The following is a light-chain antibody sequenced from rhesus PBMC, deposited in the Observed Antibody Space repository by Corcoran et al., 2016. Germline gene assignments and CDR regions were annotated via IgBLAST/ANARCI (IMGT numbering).Light chain of an antibody. CDR2: RAS. J-gene: IGKJ3*01. V-gene: IGKV1-69*01. CDR1: QGISNW. CDR3: QQHDNSPFA. Sequence: DIQMTQSPSSLSASVGDRVTITCRASQGISNWLAWYQQKPGKAPKLLIYRASKLETGVPSRFSGRGSGTDFTLTISSLQPEAIATYYCQQHDNSPFAFGPGTKLDIK.